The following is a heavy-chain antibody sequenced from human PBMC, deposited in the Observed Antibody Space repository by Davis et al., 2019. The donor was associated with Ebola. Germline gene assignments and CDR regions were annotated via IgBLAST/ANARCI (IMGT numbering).Heavy chain of an antibody. CDR1: GYTFTGYY. Sequence: ASVKVSCKASGYTFTGYYMHWVRQAPGQGLEWIGWINPNSGGTNYAQKLQGRVTMTTDTSTSTAYMELRSLRSDDTAVYYCAARRGSGYFDYWGQGTLVTVSS. D-gene: IGHD6-6*01. CDR3: AARRGSGYFDY. J-gene: IGHJ4*02. CDR2: INPNSGGT. V-gene: IGHV1-2*02.